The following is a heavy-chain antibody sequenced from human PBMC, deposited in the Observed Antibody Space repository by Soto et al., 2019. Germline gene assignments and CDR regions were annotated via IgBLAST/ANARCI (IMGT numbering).Heavy chain of an antibody. V-gene: IGHV3-11*06. CDR3: ARDGGEVIPAAIGGGYGMDV. CDR1: GFTFSDYC. J-gene: IGHJ6*02. Sequence: QVQLVESGGGLVKPGGSLRLSCAASGFTFSDYCMSWIRQAPGKGLEWISYISGSNIYTNYADSVKGRFTISRDNANNSLYLQMDSLRVEDTAVYYCARDGGEVIPAAIGGGYGMDVWGQGTTVTVSS. D-gene: IGHD2-2*01. CDR2: ISGSNIYT.